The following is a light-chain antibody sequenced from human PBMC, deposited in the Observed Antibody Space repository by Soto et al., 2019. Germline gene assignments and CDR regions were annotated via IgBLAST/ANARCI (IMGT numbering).Light chain of an antibody. Sequence: QSVLTQPPSVSGSPGQSVTISCTGTGSDVGSYNRVSWYQQPPGTAPKLMIYEVSNRPSGVPDRFSGSKSGNTASLTISGLQAEDEADYYCNSYTSTNTYVFGTGTQLTVL. CDR2: EVS. J-gene: IGLJ1*01. V-gene: IGLV2-18*02. CDR3: NSYTSTNTYV. CDR1: GSDVGSYNR.